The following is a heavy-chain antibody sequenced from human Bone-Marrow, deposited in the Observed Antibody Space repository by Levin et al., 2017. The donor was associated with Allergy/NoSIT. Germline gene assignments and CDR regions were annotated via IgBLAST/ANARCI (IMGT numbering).Heavy chain of an antibody. J-gene: IGHJ6*02. Sequence: LGESLKISCKGSGYNFANYWIGWVRQTPGKGLEWMGIIYPGDSDTRYSPSFQGQVTMSVDKSISTAYLQWTSLKASDTAIYYCARDVVTDSYDYGMDVWGQGTTVTVSS. CDR2: IYPGDSDT. CDR1: GYNFANYW. CDR3: ARDVVTDSYDYGMDV. V-gene: IGHV5-51*01. D-gene: IGHD3-3*01.